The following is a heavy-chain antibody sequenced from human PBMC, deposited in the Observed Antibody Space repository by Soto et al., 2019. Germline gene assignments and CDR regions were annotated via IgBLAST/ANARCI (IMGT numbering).Heavy chain of an antibody. J-gene: IGHJ4*02. CDR1: GGSISSSNW. CDR3: ARDRDDYGDKSLGY. Sequence: QVQLQESGPGLVKPSGTLSLTCAVYGGSISSSNWWSWVRQPPGKGMEWIGEIYHSGSTNYNPSRKSRVTISVDKSKNQCSLTLISVTAADTAVYYCARDRDDYGDKSLGYWGQGTLVTVSS. D-gene: IGHD4-17*01. V-gene: IGHV4-4*02. CDR2: IYHSGST.